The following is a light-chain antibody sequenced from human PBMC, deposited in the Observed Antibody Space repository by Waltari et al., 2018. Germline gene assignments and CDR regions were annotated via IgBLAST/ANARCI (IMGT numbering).Light chain of an antibody. CDR2: EVS. CDR1: SSDVGGYNY. Sequence: QSALTQPASVSGSPGQSITISCTGTSSDVGGYNYVSWYQQHPGKAPELMIYEVSNRPSGVSNRFSGSKSGNPASLTISVLQAEDEADYYCSSYTSSNVVFGGGTKLTVL. CDR3: SSYTSSNVV. V-gene: IGLV2-14*01. J-gene: IGLJ2*01.